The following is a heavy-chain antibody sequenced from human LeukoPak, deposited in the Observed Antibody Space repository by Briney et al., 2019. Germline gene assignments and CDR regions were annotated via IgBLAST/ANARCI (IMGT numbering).Heavy chain of an antibody. CDR3: ARHVLALGFDY. Sequence: PGGSLRLSCAASGFTFSTYTMNWVRQAPGKGLEWVSSITTSSSYIYYADSVKGRLTISRDNAKNSLYLQMNSLRAEDTAVYYCARHVLALGFDYWGQGTLVTVSS. CDR1: GFTFSTYT. CDR2: ITTSSSYI. V-gene: IGHV3-21*01. J-gene: IGHJ4*02. D-gene: IGHD3-16*01.